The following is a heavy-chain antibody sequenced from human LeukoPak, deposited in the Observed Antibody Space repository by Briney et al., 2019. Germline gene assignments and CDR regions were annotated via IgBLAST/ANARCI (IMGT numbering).Heavy chain of an antibody. CDR2: IWYDVSNK. J-gene: IGHJ3*02. V-gene: IGHV3-33*01. CDR3: ARDLGSTGRGINAFDI. CDR1: GFTFRSYG. D-gene: IGHD3-10*01. Sequence: GGSLRLSCAASGFTFRSYGMHWVRQAPGNGLEWVAVIWYDVSNKYYADSVKGRFTISRDNSKNTVYLQMNRLRAEDTVVYYCARDLGSTGRGINAFDIWGQGTMVTVSS.